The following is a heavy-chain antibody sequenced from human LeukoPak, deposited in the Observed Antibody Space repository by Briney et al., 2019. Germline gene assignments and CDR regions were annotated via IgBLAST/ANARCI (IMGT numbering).Heavy chain of an antibody. J-gene: IGHJ4*02. D-gene: IGHD2-15*01. CDR1: GGSFSGYY. CDR3: ARVAAKTVDY. Sequence: PSETLSLTCAVYGGSFSGYYWGWIRQPPGKGLEWIGNIYYSGTTSYNPSLKSRVTISIDTSKDQFSLKLTSVTAADTAVYYCARVAAKTVDYWGQGTLVTVSS. V-gene: IGHV4-34*01. CDR2: IYYSGTT.